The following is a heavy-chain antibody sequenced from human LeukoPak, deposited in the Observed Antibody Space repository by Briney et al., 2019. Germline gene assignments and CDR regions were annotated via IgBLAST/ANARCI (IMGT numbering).Heavy chain of an antibody. CDR2: ISSSSSYI. CDR3: ARDHGTEIYGMDV. Sequence: GGSLRLSCAASGFTFSSYSMNWVRQAPGKGLEWVSSISSSSSYIYYADSVKGRFTISRDNAKNSLYLQMNSLRAEDTAVYYCARDHGTEIYGMDVWGQGTTVTVSS. CDR1: GFTFSSYS. D-gene: IGHD5-24*01. V-gene: IGHV3-21*01. J-gene: IGHJ6*02.